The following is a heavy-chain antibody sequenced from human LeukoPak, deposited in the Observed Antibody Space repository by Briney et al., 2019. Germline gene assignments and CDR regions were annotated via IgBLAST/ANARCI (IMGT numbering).Heavy chain of an antibody. V-gene: IGHV3-7*01. CDR3: ARAPMGPHYFDY. D-gene: IGHD1-26*01. CDR2: IKQDGSEK. J-gene: IGHJ4*02. CDR1: GFTFNNYW. Sequence: GGSLRLSCAVSGFTFNNYWMSWVRQAPGKGLEWVANIKQDGSEKFYVDSVRGRFTISRDNAKNSLYLQLNSLRAEDTAVYYCARAPMGPHYFDYWGQGTLVTVSS.